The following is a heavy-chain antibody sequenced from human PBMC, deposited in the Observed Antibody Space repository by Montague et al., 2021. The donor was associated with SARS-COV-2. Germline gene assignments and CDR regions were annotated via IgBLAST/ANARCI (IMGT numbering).Heavy chain of an antibody. CDR2: VYSSGTT. CDR3: ATLTQSNGDF. CDR1: SDSINSYY. D-gene: IGHD4/OR15-4a*01. Sequence: SETLSLTCTVSSDSINSYYWGWIRQHPGKILEWLGYVYSSGTTNYNPSLNSRIAISVDTSKNQFSLRLDSVTAADTAIYYCATLTQSNGDFWGQGALVTV. J-gene: IGHJ4*02. V-gene: IGHV4-4*08.